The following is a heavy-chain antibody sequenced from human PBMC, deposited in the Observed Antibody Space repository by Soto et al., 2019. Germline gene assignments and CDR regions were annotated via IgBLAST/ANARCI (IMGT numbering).Heavy chain of an antibody. D-gene: IGHD2-2*01. V-gene: IGHV1-69*13. CDR3: ARDGVYCSSTSCYGNWFDP. CDR2: IIPIFGTA. CDR1: GGTFSSYA. Sequence: ASVKVSCKASGGTFSSYAISWVRQAPGQGPEWMGGIIPIFGTANYAQKFQGRVTITADESTSTAYMELSSLRSEDTAVYYCARDGVYCSSTSCYGNWFDPWGQGTLVTVSS. J-gene: IGHJ5*02.